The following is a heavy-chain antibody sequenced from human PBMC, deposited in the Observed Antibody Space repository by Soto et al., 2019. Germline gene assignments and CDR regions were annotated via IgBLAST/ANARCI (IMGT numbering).Heavy chain of an antibody. V-gene: IGHV1-8*01. CDR1: GYTFTSYY. J-gene: IGHJ6*03. Sequence: GASVKVCSKDSGYTFTSYYINWVRQDTGQGLEWMGWMNPNSGNTGYAQKFQGRVTMTRNTSISTAYMELSSLRSEDTAVYYCARLAGGAGYYYYYYMDVWGKGTTVTVSS. D-gene: IGHD3-10*01. CDR3: ARLAGGAGYYYYYYMDV. CDR2: MNPNSGNT.